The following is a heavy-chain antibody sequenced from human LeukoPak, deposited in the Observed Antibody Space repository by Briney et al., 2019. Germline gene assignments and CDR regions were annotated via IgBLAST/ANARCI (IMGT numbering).Heavy chain of an antibody. CDR3: ARGDSEAVAVGY. V-gene: IGHV1-46*01. Sequence: LXWXXIINPSGGSTSYAQKFQGRVTMTRDTSTSTVYMELSSLRSEDTAVYYCARGDSEAVAVGYWGQGTLVTVSS. D-gene: IGHD6-19*01. J-gene: IGHJ4*02. CDR2: INPSGGST.